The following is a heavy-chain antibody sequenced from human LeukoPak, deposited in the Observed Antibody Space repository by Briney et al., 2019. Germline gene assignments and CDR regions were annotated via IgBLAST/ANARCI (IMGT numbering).Heavy chain of an antibody. J-gene: IGHJ4*02. CDR3: AKGSYYDSSGSFYFDY. Sequence: GGSLRLSCAASGFTFSSYAMSWVRQNPGKGLEWVSGITGSGDNTYYADSVKGRFTISRDNSKNTLYVQVNSLGTEDTAAYYCAKGSYYDSSGSFYFDYWGQGTLVTVSS. CDR1: GFTFSSYA. CDR2: ITGSGDNT. V-gene: IGHV3-23*01. D-gene: IGHD3-22*01.